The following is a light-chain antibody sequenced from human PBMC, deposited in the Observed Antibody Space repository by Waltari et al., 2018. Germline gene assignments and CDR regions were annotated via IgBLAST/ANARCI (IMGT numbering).Light chain of an antibody. CDR3: QSYDSSLSGPWV. Sequence: QSVLTQPPSVSGAPGQRVTISCTGSSSNIGAGNDIHSYQQLPGTAPKLLIYADNNRPSGVPDRFSGSKSGTSASLAITGLQAEDEADYYCQSYDSSLSGPWVFGGGTKLTVL. V-gene: IGLV1-40*01. CDR1: SSNIGAGND. CDR2: ADN. J-gene: IGLJ3*02.